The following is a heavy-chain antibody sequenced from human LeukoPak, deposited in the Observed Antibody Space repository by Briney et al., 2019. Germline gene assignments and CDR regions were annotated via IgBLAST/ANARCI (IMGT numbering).Heavy chain of an antibody. CDR3: AKDIGYCSGGSCYYYFDY. CDR2: ISWNSGSI. D-gene: IGHD2-15*01. Sequence: PGGSLRLSCAASGFTFDDYAMHWVRQAPGKGLEWVSGISWNSGSIGYADSVKGRFTISRDNAKNSLYLQMNSLRAEDTALYYCAKDIGYCSGGSCYYYFDYWGQGTLVTVSS. CDR1: GFTFDDYA. J-gene: IGHJ4*02. V-gene: IGHV3-9*01.